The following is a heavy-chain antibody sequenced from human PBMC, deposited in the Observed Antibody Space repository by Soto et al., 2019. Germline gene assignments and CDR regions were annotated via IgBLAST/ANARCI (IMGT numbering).Heavy chain of an antibody. CDR1: GYSFTSYW. D-gene: IGHD3-22*01. CDR3: ARPSSPYDSSGPFDY. J-gene: IGHJ4*02. Sequence: GESLKISWKGSGYSFTSYWIGWVRQMPGKGLEWMGIIYPGDSDTRYSPSFQGQVTISADKSISTAYLQWSSLKASDTAMYYCARPSSPYDSSGPFDYWGQGTLVTVSS. V-gene: IGHV5-51*01. CDR2: IYPGDSDT.